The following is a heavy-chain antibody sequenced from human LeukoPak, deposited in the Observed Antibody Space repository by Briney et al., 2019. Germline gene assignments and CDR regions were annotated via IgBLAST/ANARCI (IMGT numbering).Heavy chain of an antibody. Sequence: PSETLSLTCTVSGGAISSSSDYWGWIRQPPGKGLEWIGSIYYSGSTYYNPSLESRVSISIDKSRIQFSLRLSSVTAADTAVYYCASNLGQWLFSDWGQGTLVTVSP. CDR1: GGAISSSSDY. J-gene: IGHJ4*02. D-gene: IGHD5-24*01. V-gene: IGHV4-39*07. CDR2: IYYSGST. CDR3: ASNLGQWLFSD.